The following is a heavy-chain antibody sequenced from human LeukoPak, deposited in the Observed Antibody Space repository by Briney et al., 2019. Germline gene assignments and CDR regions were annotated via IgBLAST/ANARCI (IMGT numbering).Heavy chain of an antibody. J-gene: IGHJ6*03. V-gene: IGHV1-8*01. CDR2: MNPNSGNK. CDR3: ARGPQWRGDYYYMDV. Sequence: ASVKVSCKASGYSFTNFDINWVRQATGQGLEWMGWMNPNSGNKGYAQKFQGRVTMTMNTSITTAYMELGSLRSEDTAVYYCARGPQWRGDYYYMDVWGRGTTVTVSS. CDR1: GYSFTNFD. D-gene: IGHD6-19*01.